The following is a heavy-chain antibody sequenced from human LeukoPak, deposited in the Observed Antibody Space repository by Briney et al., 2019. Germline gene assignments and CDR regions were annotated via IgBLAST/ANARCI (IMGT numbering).Heavy chain of an antibody. V-gene: IGHV3-7*01. J-gene: IGHJ3*01. CDR3: ARDSDPVPHVFDGDAFDV. CDR1: GFTFRSYW. D-gene: IGHD1-1*01. Sequence: GGSLRLSCAASGFTFRSYWMSWVRQARGKGLEWVANIKQDGSEKYYVDSVKGRFTISRDNAKNSLYLQMNSLRAEDTAVYYCARDSDPVPHVFDGDAFDVWGQGTMVTVSS. CDR2: IKQDGSEK.